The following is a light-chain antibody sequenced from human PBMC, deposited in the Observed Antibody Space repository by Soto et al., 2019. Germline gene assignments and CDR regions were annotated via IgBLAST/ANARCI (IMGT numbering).Light chain of an antibody. Sequence: QSVLTQPASVSASPGQSITISCNGTSSDVGGYNYVSWYQQHPGNAPKLMIYDVSNRPSGVSDRFSGSKSGNTASLTISGLQAEDEADYYCSSYLSCSPLNVVFGEATKLTVL. V-gene: IGLV2-14*01. CDR1: SSDVGGYNY. J-gene: IGLJ2*01. CDR2: DVS. CDR3: SSYLSCSPLNVV.